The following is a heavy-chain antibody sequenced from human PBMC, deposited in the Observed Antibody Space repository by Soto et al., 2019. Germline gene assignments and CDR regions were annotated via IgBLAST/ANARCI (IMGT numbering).Heavy chain of an antibody. D-gene: IGHD6-19*01. J-gene: IGHJ6*03. V-gene: IGHV1-18*01. CDR3: ARGTSRKQWLVRSYYYYMDV. CDR1: GYTFTSYG. Sequence: ASVKVSCKASGYTFTSYGISWVRQAPGQGLEWMGWISTYNGNTNYAQKLQGRVTMTTDTSTSTAYMELRSLRSDDTAVYYCARGTSRKQWLVRSYYYYMDVWGKGTTVTVSS. CDR2: ISTYNGNT.